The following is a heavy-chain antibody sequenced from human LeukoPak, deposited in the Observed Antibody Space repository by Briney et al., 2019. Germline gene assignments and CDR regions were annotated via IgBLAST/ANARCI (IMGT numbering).Heavy chain of an antibody. J-gene: IGHJ4*02. D-gene: IGHD5-12*01. CDR1: GGSFSGYY. V-gene: IGHV4-34*01. CDR3: ARAKAVDIVATIPFDY. Sequence: SETLSLTCAVYGGSFSGYYRSWIRQPPGKGLEWIGEINHSGSTNYNPSLKSRVTISVDTSKNQFSLKLSSVTAADTAVYYCARAKAVDIVATIPFDYWGQGTLVTVSS. CDR2: INHSGST.